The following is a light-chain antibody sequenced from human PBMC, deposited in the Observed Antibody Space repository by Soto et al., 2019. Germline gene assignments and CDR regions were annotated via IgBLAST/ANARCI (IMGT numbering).Light chain of an antibody. CDR1: QDITNY. CDR3: LQHNRYPWT. V-gene: IGKV1-17*03. J-gene: IGKJ1*01. Sequence: DIQMTQSPSVVSASVGGRVTISCRTSQDITNYLVWFQQKPGKVPERLIYGATNLQSGVPSRFSGSGSGTEFTLTISSLQPEDFATYYCLQHNRYPWTFGQGTKV. CDR2: GAT.